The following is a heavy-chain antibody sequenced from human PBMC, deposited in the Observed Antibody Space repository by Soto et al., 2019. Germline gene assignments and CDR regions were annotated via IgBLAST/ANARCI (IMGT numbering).Heavy chain of an antibody. V-gene: IGHV2-5*01. CDR2: IYVNDDR. D-gene: IGHD6-13*01. Sequence: QITLKESGPTLVKPTQTLTLTCTFSAVGVGWNRQPPGKALEWLALIYVNDDRRYSPSLRSRLTIPKDTSRSQAVLTMTNMDPVDTATDYGAHFPAAGTPVLDYWVQGTMVTVSS. J-gene: IGHJ4*02. CDR3: AHFPAAGTPVLDY. CDR1: AVG.